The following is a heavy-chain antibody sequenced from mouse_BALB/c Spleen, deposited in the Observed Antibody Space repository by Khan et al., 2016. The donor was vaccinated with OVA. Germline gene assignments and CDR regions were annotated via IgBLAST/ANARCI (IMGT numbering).Heavy chain of an antibody. CDR1: GYSITSDYA. J-gene: IGHJ4*01. CDR2: ISYSGST. V-gene: IGHV3-2*02. Sequence: EVQLQESGPGLVKPSQSLSLTCTVTGYSITSDYAWNWIRQFPGNKLEWMGYISYSGSTNYNPALKSRISINRDTSKNQFFLQLNSVTTEDTATYYCARDGSRYNYAMDYWGQGPSVTVSS. CDR3: ARDGSRYNYAMDY. D-gene: IGHD2-3*01.